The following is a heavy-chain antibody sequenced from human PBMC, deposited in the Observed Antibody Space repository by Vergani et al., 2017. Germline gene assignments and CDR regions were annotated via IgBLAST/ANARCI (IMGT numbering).Heavy chain of an antibody. Sequence: EVQLVESGGGLVQPGGSLRLSCAASGFISSDYNMNWVRQAPGKGLEWVSYISPSSTTIYYADSVKGRFTSSRDNARNTLYLQMNSLRAEDTAVYYCAREDGYIWSYWGQGTLVTVSS. V-gene: IGHV3-48*01. D-gene: IGHD5-24*01. CDR1: GFISSDYN. CDR2: ISPSSTTI. CDR3: AREDGYIWSY. J-gene: IGHJ4*02.